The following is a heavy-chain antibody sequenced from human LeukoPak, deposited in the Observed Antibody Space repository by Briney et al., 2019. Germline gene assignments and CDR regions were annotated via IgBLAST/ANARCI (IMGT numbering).Heavy chain of an antibody. CDR2: IWYDGSNK. V-gene: IGHV3-33*01. J-gene: IGHJ4*02. Sequence: GRSLRLSCAASGFTFSSYGMHWVRQAPGKGLEWVAVIWYDGSNKYYADSVKGRFTISRDNSKNTLYLQMNSLRAEDTAVYYCLTGSAPSRDFDYWGQGTLVTVSS. CDR1: GFTFSSYG. D-gene: IGHD1-20*01. CDR3: LTGSAPSRDFDY.